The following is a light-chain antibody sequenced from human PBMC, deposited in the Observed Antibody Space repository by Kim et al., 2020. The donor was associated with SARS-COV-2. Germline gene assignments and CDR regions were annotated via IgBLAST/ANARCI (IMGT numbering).Light chain of an antibody. J-gene: IGLJ2*01. CDR1: ALPKQY. CDR3: QSADSSGTCVV. V-gene: IGLV3-25*03. CDR2: KDS. Sequence: SYELTQPPSVSVSPGQTARITCSGDALPKQYAYWYQQKPGQAPVMVIYKDSERPSGIPERFSGSSSGTTVTLTISGVQAEDEADYYCQSADSSGTCVVFG.